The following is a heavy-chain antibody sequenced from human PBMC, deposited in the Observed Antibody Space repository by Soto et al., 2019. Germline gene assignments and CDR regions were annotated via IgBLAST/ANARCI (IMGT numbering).Heavy chain of an antibody. D-gene: IGHD2-2*01. Sequence: QLQLQESGPGLVKPLETLSLTCTVSGGSISSSSYYWGWIRQPPGKGLEWIGSIYYSGSTYYNPSLKSRVTISVDTSKNQFSLKLSSVTAADTAVYYCARRCSSTSCYAHDAFDIWGQGTMVTVSS. J-gene: IGHJ3*02. CDR1: GGSISSSSYY. CDR2: IYYSGST. V-gene: IGHV4-39*01. CDR3: ARRCSSTSCYAHDAFDI.